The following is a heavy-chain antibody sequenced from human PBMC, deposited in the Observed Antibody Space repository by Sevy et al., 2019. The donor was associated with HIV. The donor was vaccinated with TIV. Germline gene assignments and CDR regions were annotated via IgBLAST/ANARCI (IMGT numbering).Heavy chain of an antibody. CDR1: GGTFSSYA. V-gene: IGHV1-69*13. Sequence: ASVKVSCKASGGTFSSYAISWVRQAPGQGLEWMGGIIPIFGTANYAQKFQGRVTITADESTSTANMERSSLRSEDTAVYYCARAGYGSGSYYPYYYYYGMDVWGQGTTVTVSS. J-gene: IGHJ6*02. D-gene: IGHD3-10*01. CDR3: ARAGYGSGSYYPYYYYYGMDV. CDR2: IIPIFGTA.